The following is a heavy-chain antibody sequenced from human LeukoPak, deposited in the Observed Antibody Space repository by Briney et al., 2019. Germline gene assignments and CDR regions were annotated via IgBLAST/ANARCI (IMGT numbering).Heavy chain of an antibody. V-gene: IGHV1-46*01. CDR3: AREIGPRQLHLWGSAFDY. J-gene: IGHJ4*02. Sequence: EASVKVSCKASGYTFTNYYMHWVRQAPGQGLEWMGIINPSGGGTTYAQKFQGRVTMIRDTSTSTVYMELSSLSSEDTAVYYCAREIGPRQLHLWGSAFDYWGQGSVVTVSS. D-gene: IGHD5-18*01. CDR1: GYTFTNYY. CDR2: INPSGGGT.